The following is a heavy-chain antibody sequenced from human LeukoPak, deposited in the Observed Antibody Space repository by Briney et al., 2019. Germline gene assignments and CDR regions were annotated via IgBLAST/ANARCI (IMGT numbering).Heavy chain of an antibody. Sequence: PRGSLRLSCAASGFTFSSYAMSWVRQAPGKGLEWVSAISGSGGSTYYADSVKGRFTISRDNSKNTLYLQMNSLRAEDTAVYYCAKAQIVVVIRIHFDYWGQGTLVTVSS. CDR1: GFTFSSYA. V-gene: IGHV3-23*01. CDR3: AKAQIVVVIRIHFDY. CDR2: ISGSGGST. J-gene: IGHJ4*02. D-gene: IGHD3-22*01.